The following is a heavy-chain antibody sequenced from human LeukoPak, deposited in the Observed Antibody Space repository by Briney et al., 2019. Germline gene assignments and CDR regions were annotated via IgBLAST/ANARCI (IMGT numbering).Heavy chain of an antibody. D-gene: IGHD3-22*01. CDR2: ISSSGSTI. CDR1: GFTFSDYY. CDR3: ARSIYYYDSSGPFDY. J-gene: IGHJ4*02. Sequence: GGSLRLSCAASGFTFSDYYMSWIRQAPGKGLEWVSYISSSGSTIYYADSVKGRFTISRDNAKNSLYLQMNSLSAEDTAVYYCARSIYYYDSSGPFDYWGQGTLVTVSS. V-gene: IGHV3-11*01.